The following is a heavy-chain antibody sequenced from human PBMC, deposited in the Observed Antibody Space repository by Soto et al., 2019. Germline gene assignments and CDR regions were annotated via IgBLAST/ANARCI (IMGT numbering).Heavy chain of an antibody. D-gene: IGHD6-13*01. CDR3: ARGQGAAAGHSNFDY. Sequence: SETVSLTCAVSGGSISGTTYSWSWIRQPPGKGLEWIGYIYDSGNTYYNPSLKSQFSISVDRSKNQFSLKLSSVTAADTAVYYCARGQGAAAGHSNFDYWGQGALVTVSS. V-gene: IGHV4-30-2*01. J-gene: IGHJ4*02. CDR2: IYDSGNT. CDR1: GGSISGTTYS.